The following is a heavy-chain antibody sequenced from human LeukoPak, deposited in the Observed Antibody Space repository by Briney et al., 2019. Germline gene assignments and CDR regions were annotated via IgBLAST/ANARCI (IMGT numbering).Heavy chain of an antibody. J-gene: IGHJ4*02. CDR2: ISSSSSYI. D-gene: IGHD6-13*01. CDR1: GFTFSSYS. Sequence: GSLRLSCAASGFTFSSYSMNWVRQAPGKGLEWVSSISSSSSYIYYADSVKGRFTISRDNAKNSLYLQMNSLRAEDTAVYYCARAGLYSSSPGDYWGQGTLVTVSS. V-gene: IGHV3-21*01. CDR3: ARAGLYSSSPGDY.